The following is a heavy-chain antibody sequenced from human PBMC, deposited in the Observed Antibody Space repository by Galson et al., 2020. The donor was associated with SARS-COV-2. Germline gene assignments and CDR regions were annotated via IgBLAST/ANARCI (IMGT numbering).Heavy chain of an antibody. Sequence: GWSLRLSCAASGFIFDDYGMTWVRQVPGKGLEWVSGINWSGGTTVYADSVKGRFTISRDNAKNSLYLQMNSLRVEDTAFYYCARKDYYGSGNDVWGQGTTVTVSS. CDR3: ARKDYYGSGNDV. CDR2: INWSGGTT. CDR1: GFIFDDYG. D-gene: IGHD3-10*01. V-gene: IGHV3-20*04. J-gene: IGHJ6*02.